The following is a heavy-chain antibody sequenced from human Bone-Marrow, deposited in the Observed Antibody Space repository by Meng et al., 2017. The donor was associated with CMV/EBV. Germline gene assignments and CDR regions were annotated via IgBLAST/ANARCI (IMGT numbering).Heavy chain of an antibody. CDR1: GGSVSSGSYY. CDR2: INHSGST. V-gene: IGHV4-61*01. Sequence: SETLSLTCTVSGGSVSSGSYYWSWIRQPPGKGLEWIGEINHSGSTNYNPSLKSRVTISVDTSKNQFSLKLSSVTAADTAVYYCAVSSGWYGDAFDIWGQGTMVTVSS. J-gene: IGHJ3*02. D-gene: IGHD6-19*01. CDR3: AVSSGWYGDAFDI.